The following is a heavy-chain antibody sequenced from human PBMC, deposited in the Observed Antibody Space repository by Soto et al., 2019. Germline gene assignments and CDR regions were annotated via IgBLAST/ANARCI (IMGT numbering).Heavy chain of an antibody. D-gene: IGHD6-13*01. Sequence: QVQVVQSGAEVKKPGASVKVSCKASGYTFTSYGISWVRQAPGQGLEWMGWINAYNGNTKYAQKLQGRVTMTTDTXXXXXXXXXXXXXXXXXXXXXXXXXXGGGISAPWGQGTLVTVX. CDR1: GYTFTSYG. CDR2: INAYNGNT. V-gene: IGHV1-18*01. J-gene: IGHJ5*02. CDR3: XXXXGGGISAP.